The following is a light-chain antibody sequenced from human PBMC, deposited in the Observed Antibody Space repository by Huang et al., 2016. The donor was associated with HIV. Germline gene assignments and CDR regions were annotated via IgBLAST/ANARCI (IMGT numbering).Light chain of an antibody. V-gene: IGKV3-11*01. CDR3: QQRSSWPSIT. J-gene: IGKJ5*01. CDR1: QSVSNF. CDR2: DAS. Sequence: ELVLTQSPATLSLSPGERATLSCRASQSVSNFLAWYQQKPGQAPRLLLYDASNRATGIPARCSGSGSGTDFTLTISSLEPEDFAFYYCQQRSSWPSITFGQGTRLEIK.